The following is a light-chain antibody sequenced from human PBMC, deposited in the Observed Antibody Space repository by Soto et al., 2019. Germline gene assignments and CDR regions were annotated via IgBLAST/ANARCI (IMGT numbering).Light chain of an antibody. CDR1: SSDVGGYNY. CDR2: DVG. CDR3: SSYTSSSTLVV. V-gene: IGLV2-14*01. Sequence: QSALTQPASVSGSPGQSITISCTGTSSDVGGYNYVSWYQQHPGKAPKLMIYDVGNRPSGVSNRFSGSKSGNTASLTISGLQAEDEAHYYCSSYTSSSTLVVFGGGTKVTVL. J-gene: IGLJ2*01.